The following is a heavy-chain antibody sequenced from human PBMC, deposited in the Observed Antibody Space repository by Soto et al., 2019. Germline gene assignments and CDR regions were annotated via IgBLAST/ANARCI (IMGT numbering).Heavy chain of an antibody. CDR1: GYTFTSYG. Sequence: QVQLVQSGAEVKKPGASVKVSCKASGYTFTSYGISWVRQAPGQGLEWMGWISAYNGNTNYAQKLQGRVTMTTDTSTSTAYMELRSLRSDDTAVYYCARDIYDFWSCYYTDYYYGMDVWGQGTTVTVSS. CDR3: ARDIYDFWSCYYTDYYYGMDV. CDR2: ISAYNGNT. V-gene: IGHV1-18*01. D-gene: IGHD3-3*01. J-gene: IGHJ6*02.